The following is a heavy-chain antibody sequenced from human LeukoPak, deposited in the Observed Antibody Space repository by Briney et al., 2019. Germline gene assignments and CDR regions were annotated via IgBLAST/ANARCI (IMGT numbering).Heavy chain of an antibody. V-gene: IGHV3-30*18. CDR1: GFTFSSYG. CDR2: ISYDGSNK. CDR3: AKDGYSSGWSSFDY. Sequence: GGSLRLSCAASGFTFSSYGIHWVRQAPGKGLEWVALISYDGSNKYYGDSVKGRFTISRDNSKSTLYLQMNSLRTEDTAVYYCAKDGYSSGWSSFDYWGQGTLVTVSS. J-gene: IGHJ4*02. D-gene: IGHD6-19*01.